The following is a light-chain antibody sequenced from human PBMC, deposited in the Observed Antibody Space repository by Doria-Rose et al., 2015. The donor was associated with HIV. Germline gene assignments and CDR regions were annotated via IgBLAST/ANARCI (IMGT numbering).Light chain of an antibody. V-gene: IGKV3-11*01. J-gene: IGKJ3*01. CDR2: DAS. Sequence: WTQSPATLSLSLGEGLTLSCSASRRVSGTLAWYPPKPGQAPRLLIYDASNRATGIPARFSGSGSGTDFTLTISSLEPEDFAVYYCQQRSNWSPIFTFGPGTKVDI. CDR3: QQRSNWSPIFT. CDR1: RRVSGT.